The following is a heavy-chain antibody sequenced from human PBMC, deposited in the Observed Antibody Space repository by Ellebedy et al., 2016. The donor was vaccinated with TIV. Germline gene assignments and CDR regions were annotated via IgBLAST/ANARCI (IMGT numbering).Heavy chain of an antibody. CDR3: ARRITMVRGVIRETYAFDI. CDR1: GYSFTSYW. J-gene: IGHJ3*02. D-gene: IGHD3-10*01. CDR2: IYPGDSDT. Sequence: GESLKISCKGSGYSFTSYWIGWVRQVPGKGLEWMGIIYPGDSDTRYSPSFHCQVTISADKSISTAYLQWSSLKASDTAMYYCARRITMVRGVIRETYAFDIWGQGTMVTVSS. V-gene: IGHV5-51*01.